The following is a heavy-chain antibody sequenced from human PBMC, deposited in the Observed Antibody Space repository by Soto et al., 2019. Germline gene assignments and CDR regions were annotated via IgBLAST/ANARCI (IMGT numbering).Heavy chain of an antibody. J-gene: IGHJ5*02. CDR1: GDSMTSGGYY. CDR2: IYHSGST. CDR3: ARDGPLLGHDA. Sequence: SETLSLTCTVSGDSMTSGGYYWSWIRQVPDRGLEWIGYIYHSGSTYYNPSLKSRVTISVDTSKNQFSLKMHSVTAADTAVYYCARDGPLLGHDAWGQGTLVTVSS. V-gene: IGHV4-31*03. D-gene: IGHD2-21*01.